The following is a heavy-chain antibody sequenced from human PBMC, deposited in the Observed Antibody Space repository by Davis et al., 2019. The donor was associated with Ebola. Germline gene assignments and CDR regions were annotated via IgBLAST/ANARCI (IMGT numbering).Heavy chain of an antibody. V-gene: IGHV4-34*01. CDR1: GGSFSGYY. D-gene: IGHD1-26*01. CDR2: INHSGST. J-gene: IGHJ5*02. Sequence: SETLSLTCAVYGGSFSGYYWSWIRQPPGKGLEWIGEINHSGSTNYNPSLKSRVTISVDTSKNQLSLKLSSVTAADTAVYYCARGYSGWFDPWGQGTLVTVSS. CDR3: ARGYSGWFDP.